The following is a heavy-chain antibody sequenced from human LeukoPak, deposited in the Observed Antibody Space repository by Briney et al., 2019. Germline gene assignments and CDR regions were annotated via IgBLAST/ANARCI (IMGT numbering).Heavy chain of an antibody. CDR2: IRGSGISGSGGST. CDR3: AKSYGDSVWWFDP. CDR1: GFIFSNFW. Sequence: GGSLRLSCAASGFIFSNFWMHWVRQAPGKGLEWVSAIRGSGISGSGGSTYYADSVKGRFTISRDNSKNTLYLQMNSLRAEDTAVYYCAKSYGDSVWWFDPWGQGTLVTVSS. D-gene: IGHD4-17*01. V-gene: IGHV3-23*01. J-gene: IGHJ5*02.